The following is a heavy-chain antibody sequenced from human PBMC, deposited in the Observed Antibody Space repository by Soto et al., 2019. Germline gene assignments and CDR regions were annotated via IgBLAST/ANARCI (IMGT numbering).Heavy chain of an antibody. V-gene: IGHV3-7*05. J-gene: IGHJ6*02. Sequence: EVQLVESGGGVVQPGGSLRLSCAASGFTFSTYWLRWVRQVPGKGLEGVADIDQDGSEKNYVDSVKGRFTISRDNAKNTLYPQMSILRAEDTVRYYCARDGSTSCYSYDYDGMDVGGHGTTVTVSS. CDR1: GFTFSTYW. CDR2: IDQDGSEK. CDR3: ARDGSTSCYSYDYDGMDV. D-gene: IGHD5-18*01.